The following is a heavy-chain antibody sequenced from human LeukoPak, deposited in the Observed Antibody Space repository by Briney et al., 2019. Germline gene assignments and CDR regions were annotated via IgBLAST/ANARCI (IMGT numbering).Heavy chain of an antibody. CDR2: IYYSGST. V-gene: IGHV4-59*08. Sequence: SETLSLTCTVSGGSISSYYWSWIRQPPGKGLEWIGYIYYSGSTNYNPSLKSRVTISVDTSKNQFSLKLSSVTAADTAVYYCARQGPLVRAFDIWGQGTMVTVSS. D-gene: IGHD3-10*01. CDR1: GGSISSYY. CDR3: ARQGPLVRAFDI. J-gene: IGHJ3*02.